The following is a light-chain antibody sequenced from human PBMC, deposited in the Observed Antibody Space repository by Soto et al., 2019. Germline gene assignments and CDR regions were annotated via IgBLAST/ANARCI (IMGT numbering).Light chain of an antibody. CDR3: SLYTTSSTLV. V-gene: IGLV2-14*03. CDR1: SSDIGGYNF. Sequence: QSALTQPASVSGSPGQSITISCTGTSSDIGGYNFVSWYQQHPGKAPKLMIYDVTNRPPGLSDRFSGSKSGNTASLTISGLQAEDEADYYCSLYTTSSTLVFGGGTKVTVL. CDR2: DVT. J-gene: IGLJ3*02.